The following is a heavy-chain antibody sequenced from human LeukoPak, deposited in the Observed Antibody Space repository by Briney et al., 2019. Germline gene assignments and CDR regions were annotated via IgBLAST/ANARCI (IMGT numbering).Heavy chain of an antibody. CDR2: IKSKTDGGTT. V-gene: IGHV3-15*01. CDR1: GFTFSNAW. Sequence: SGGSLRLSCAASGFTFSNAWMSWVRQAPGKGLEWVGRIKSKTDGGTTDYAAPVKGRFTISRDDSKNTLYLQMNSLKTEDTAVYYCTTEKWWPSSFDPWGQGTLVTVSS. J-gene: IGHJ5*02. CDR3: TTEKWWPSSFDP. D-gene: IGHD2-15*01.